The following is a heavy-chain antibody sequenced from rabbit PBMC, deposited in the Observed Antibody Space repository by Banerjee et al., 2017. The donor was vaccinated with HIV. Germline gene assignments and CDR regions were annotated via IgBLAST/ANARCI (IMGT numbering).Heavy chain of an antibody. Sequence: QEQLEESGGGLVKPEGSLTLTCTASAFSFSNKYVMCWVRQAPGKGLEWIACINTSSGNTVYARSAEGRFAITKPSSTTVTLQMTSLTAADTAAYFCGRDRDPDSVYYFDLWGPGTLVTVS. CDR2: INTSSGNT. V-gene: IGHV1S45*01. CDR1: AFSFSNKYV. J-gene: IGHJ6*01. CDR3: GRDRDPDSVYYFDL. D-gene: IGHD1-1*01.